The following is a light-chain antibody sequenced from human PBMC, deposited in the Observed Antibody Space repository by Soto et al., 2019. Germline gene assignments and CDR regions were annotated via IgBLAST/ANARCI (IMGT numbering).Light chain of an antibody. CDR3: QQSYSTLWT. Sequence: DIQMTQSPSSLSASVGARVTITCRASQSISSYLNWYQQKPGKAPKLLIYAASSLQSGVPSRFSGSGSGTDFTLTISSLQPEDFATYYFQQSYSTLWTFSQGTKVEIK. J-gene: IGKJ1*01. CDR1: QSISSY. CDR2: AAS. V-gene: IGKV1-39*01.